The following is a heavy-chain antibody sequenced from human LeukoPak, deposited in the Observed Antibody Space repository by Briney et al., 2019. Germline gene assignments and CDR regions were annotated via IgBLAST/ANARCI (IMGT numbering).Heavy chain of an antibody. D-gene: IGHD3-10*01. CDR2: ISSSSRSI. CDR3: VLGSPFDY. Sequence: GGSLRLSCAASGFTFSSYSMNWVRQAPGKGLEWVSYISSSSRSIYYADSVKGRSTISRDNANNSLSLQMNSLRDEDTAVYYCVLGSPFDYWGQGTLVTVSS. V-gene: IGHV3-48*02. CDR1: GFTFSSYS. J-gene: IGHJ4*02.